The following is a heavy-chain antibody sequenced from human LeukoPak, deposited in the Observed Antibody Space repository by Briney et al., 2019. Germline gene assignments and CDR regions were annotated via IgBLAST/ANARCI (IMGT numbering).Heavy chain of an antibody. J-gene: IGHJ4*02. CDR1: GFTFSSYG. CDR3: AKDHYYDSGSSVDHFDY. Sequence: GGSLRLSCAASGFTFSSYGMSWVRQAPGKGLEWASAISGSGGSTYYADSVKGRFTISRDNSKNTLYLQMNSLRAEDTAVYYCAKDHYYDSGSSVDHFDYWGQGTLVTVSS. CDR2: ISGSGGST. D-gene: IGHD3-10*01. V-gene: IGHV3-23*01.